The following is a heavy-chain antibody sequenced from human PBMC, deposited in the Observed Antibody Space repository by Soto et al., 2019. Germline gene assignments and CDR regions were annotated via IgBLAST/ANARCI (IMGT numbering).Heavy chain of an antibody. CDR1: GFTFRSYA. CDR2: LTDSGGST. D-gene: IGHD6-13*01. CDR3: AKDYSSTWYPGHGMGV. V-gene: IGHV3-23*01. J-gene: IGHJ6*02. Sequence: GGSLRLSCAAFGFTFRSYAMSWVRQSPGKGLEWVSALTDSGGSTYYADSVQGRFTISRDNSKNMVYLQMNSLRAEDTAVYYCAKDYSSTWYPGHGMGVWGQGTTVTVSS.